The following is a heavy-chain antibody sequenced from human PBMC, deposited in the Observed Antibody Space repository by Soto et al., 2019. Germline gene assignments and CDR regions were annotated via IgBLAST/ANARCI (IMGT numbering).Heavy chain of an antibody. CDR3: ARDLWLGESFRYYFDY. Sequence: ASVKVSCKASGGTFSSYTISWVRQAPGQGLEWMGRIIPILGIAKYSQKFQGRVTITRDTSASTAYMELSSLTSEDTALYYCARDLWLGESFRYYFDYWAQGTLVTVSS. CDR2: IIPILGIA. D-gene: IGHD3-10*01. V-gene: IGHV1-69*04. J-gene: IGHJ4*01. CDR1: GGTFSSYT.